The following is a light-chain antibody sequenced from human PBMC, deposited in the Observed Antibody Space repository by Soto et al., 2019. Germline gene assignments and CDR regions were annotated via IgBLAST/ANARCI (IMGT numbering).Light chain of an antibody. CDR3: MQYNKWPLRT. CDR2: DAS. J-gene: IGKJ1*01. Sequence: ETVLTQSPATLSLSPGERATLSCRASQSVTTYLAWYQQKPGQAPTLLIFDASARAPGIPARFSGSGSGTEFTLTINSLQSEDFGVYFCMQYNKWPLRTFGQGTKVEIK. V-gene: IGKV3-15*01. CDR1: QSVTTY.